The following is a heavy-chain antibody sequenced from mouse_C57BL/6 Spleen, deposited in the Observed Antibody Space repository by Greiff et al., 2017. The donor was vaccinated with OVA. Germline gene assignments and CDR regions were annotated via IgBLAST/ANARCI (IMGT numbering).Heavy chain of an antibody. CDR2: INPNNGGT. Sequence: EVQLQQSGPELVKPGASVKMSCKASGYTFTDYNMHWVKQSHGKSLEWIGYINPNNGGTSYNQKFKGKATLTVNKSSSTAYMELRSLTSEDSAVYYCARGSGGLREKEYYAMDYWGQGTSVTVSS. CDR1: GYTFTDYN. J-gene: IGHJ4*01. CDR3: ARGSGGLREKEYYAMDY. D-gene: IGHD2-4*01. V-gene: IGHV1-22*01.